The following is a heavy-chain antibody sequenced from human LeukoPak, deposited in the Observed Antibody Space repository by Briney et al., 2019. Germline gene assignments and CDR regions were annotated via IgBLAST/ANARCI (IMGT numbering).Heavy chain of an antibody. Sequence: GRSLRLSCAASGSTFSSYAMHWVRQAPGKGLEWVAVISYDGSNKYYADSVKGRFTISRDNSKNTLYLQMNSLRAEDTAVYYCARDEGDYWGQGTLVTVSS. CDR3: ARDEGDY. CDR2: ISYDGSNK. CDR1: GSTFSSYA. V-gene: IGHV3-30-3*01. J-gene: IGHJ4*02.